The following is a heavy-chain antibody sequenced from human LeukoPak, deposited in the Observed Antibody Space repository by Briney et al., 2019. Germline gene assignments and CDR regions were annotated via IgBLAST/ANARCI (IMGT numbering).Heavy chain of an antibody. V-gene: IGHV4-39*02. CDR3: MDV. Sequence: SETQSLTCTVSAGSLSSSDYYWGWIRQSPGKGLEWIGRISYSGNTYYNPSLKSRVTISVDTSKNHFSLRLSSVTAADTAVYYYMDVWGEGTTVAVSS. CDR1: AGSLSSSDYY. J-gene: IGHJ6*03. CDR2: ISYSGNT.